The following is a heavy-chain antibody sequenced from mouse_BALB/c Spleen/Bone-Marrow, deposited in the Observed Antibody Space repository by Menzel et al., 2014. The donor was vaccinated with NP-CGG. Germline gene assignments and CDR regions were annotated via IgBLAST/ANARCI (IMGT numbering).Heavy chain of an antibody. D-gene: IGHD4-1*01. J-gene: IGHJ3*01. CDR3: ASPGTY. V-gene: IGHV5-12*02. CDR2: ISNGGGSST. CDR1: GFTFSDYY. Sequence: EVNVVESGGGLVQPGGSLELSCATSGFTFSDYYMYWVRQTPEKRLEWVAYISNGGGSSTYYPDTVKGRFTISRDNAKNTLYLRMSRLKSEDTAMYYCASPGTYWGQGTLVTVSA.